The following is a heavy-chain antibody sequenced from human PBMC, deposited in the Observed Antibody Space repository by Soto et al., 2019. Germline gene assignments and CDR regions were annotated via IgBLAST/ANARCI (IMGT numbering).Heavy chain of an antibody. Sequence: QVQLQESGPGLVKPSETLSLTCTVSGGSLSSGGYYWSWVRHLPGKGLEWIGYIKHSGSTYYRPSLKSRVTMSVDTSQNQFSLTLISVTAADTAVYYCAAFVAVAVIDYWGQGTRVTVSS. CDR2: IKHSGST. CDR1: GGSLSSGGYY. CDR3: AAFVAVAVIDY. J-gene: IGHJ4*02. V-gene: IGHV4-31*03. D-gene: IGHD2-15*01.